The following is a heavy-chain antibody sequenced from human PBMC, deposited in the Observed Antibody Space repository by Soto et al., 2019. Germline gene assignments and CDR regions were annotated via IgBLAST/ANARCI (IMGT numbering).Heavy chain of an antibody. V-gene: IGHV3-23*01. CDR1: GFSFSSCA. CDR3: AKSIFVGYCSGCSGRDRPGAFDI. D-gene: IGHD2-15*01. J-gene: IGHJ3*02. Sequence: GGTLRLSCAASGFSFSSCAMCWGRQAPEQGLERVSAVSGSGGSTYYADTGKVRFTISTDNSKNTLYLQMNSLRAEDTSVYYCAKSIFVGYCSGCSGRDRPGAFDIWGQGTMVTVSS. CDR2: VSGSGGST.